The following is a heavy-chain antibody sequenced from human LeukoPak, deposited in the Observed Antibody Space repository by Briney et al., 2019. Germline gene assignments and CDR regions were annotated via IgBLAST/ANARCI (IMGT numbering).Heavy chain of an antibody. V-gene: IGHV4-59*02. J-gene: IGHJ3*02. D-gene: IGHD6-19*01. CDR3: ARGLPGYSGGDDAFDI. Sequence: SVTLSLTCTVSGGSVTGYYWTWIRQPPGKGLEWVGYIYYSGDTNYNPSLKSRVTISVDTSKNQFSLKLSSVTAADTALYYCARGLPGYSGGDDAFDIWGQGTVVIVS. CDR1: GGSVTGYY. CDR2: IYYSGDT.